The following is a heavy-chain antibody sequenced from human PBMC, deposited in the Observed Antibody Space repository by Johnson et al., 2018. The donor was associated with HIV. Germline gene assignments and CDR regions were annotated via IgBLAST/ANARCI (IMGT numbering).Heavy chain of an antibody. D-gene: IGHD3-16*01. Sequence: QVQLVESGGGVVQPGRSLRLSCAASGFTFISYAMHWVRQAPGKGLEWVAVISYDGSDKDYADSVKGRFPISRDSSKNTLYLQMNSLRIEDTAVYYCARGSRYTYDNDDVYLLQAFDVWGQGTVVTVSS. V-gene: IGHV3-30*04. CDR1: GFTFISYA. CDR2: ISYDGSDK. CDR3: ARGSRYTYDNDDVYLLQAFDV. J-gene: IGHJ3*01.